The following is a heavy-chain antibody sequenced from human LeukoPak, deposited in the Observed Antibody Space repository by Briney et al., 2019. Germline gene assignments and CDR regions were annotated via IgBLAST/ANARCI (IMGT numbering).Heavy chain of an antibody. J-gene: IGHJ4*02. D-gene: IGHD1-14*01. CDR2: INEDGSTT. CDR3: ARGGLEPVDY. V-gene: IGHV3-74*01. CDR1: GFTFSRYW. Sequence: GGSLRLSCAASGFTFSRYWMHWARQAPGKGLVWASRINEDGSTTSYADSVKGRFTISRDNVKNTLYLQMNGLRAEDTAVYYCARGGLEPVDYWGQGTLVTVSS.